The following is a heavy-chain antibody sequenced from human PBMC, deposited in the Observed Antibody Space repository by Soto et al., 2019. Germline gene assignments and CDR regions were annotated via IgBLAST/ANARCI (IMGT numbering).Heavy chain of an antibody. Sequence: EVQLVEAGGGLVQPGGSLRLSCTGAGFTFSSYEMNWVRQAPGKGLEWLSYISSSGSTIYYADSVKGRFTISRDNAKNPLFVQINSVRAEDTATYSCARDPSNAWSSNSYYFDLWGRGTLVTVSS. D-gene: IGHD6-19*01. V-gene: IGHV3-48*03. CDR3: ARDPSNAWSSNSYYFDL. J-gene: IGHJ2*01. CDR1: GFTFSSYE. CDR2: ISSSGSTI.